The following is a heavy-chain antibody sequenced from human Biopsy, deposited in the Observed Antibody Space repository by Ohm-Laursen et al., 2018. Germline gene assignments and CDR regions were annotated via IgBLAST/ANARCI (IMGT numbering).Heavy chain of an antibody. Sequence: SLRLSCAASGFSFSDYHMRWIRQAPGRGPEWVSYISGGGTIYYGDSMKGRVTISRDNAKNSLYLQMHSLRAEDTAVYFCARDPPNSGYSLDFWGQGTLTTVSS. CDR1: GFSFSDYH. D-gene: IGHD5-12*01. CDR2: ISGGGTI. J-gene: IGHJ4*02. V-gene: IGHV3-11*04. CDR3: ARDPPNSGYSLDF.